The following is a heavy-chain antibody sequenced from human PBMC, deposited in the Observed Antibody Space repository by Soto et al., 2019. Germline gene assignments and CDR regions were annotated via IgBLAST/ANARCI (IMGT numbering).Heavy chain of an antibody. V-gene: IGHV1-46*01. Sequence: ASVKVSCKASGVSFINHYVHWVRQAPGQGPERMGVINPASSNTNYAQKLQGRVTITRDTSASTAYMELSSLRSEDTAVYYCARGAHGYYYGSGSYAFDIWGQGTMVTVSS. J-gene: IGHJ3*02. CDR2: INPASSNT. D-gene: IGHD3-10*01. CDR3: ARGAHGYYYGSGSYAFDI. CDR1: GVSFINHY.